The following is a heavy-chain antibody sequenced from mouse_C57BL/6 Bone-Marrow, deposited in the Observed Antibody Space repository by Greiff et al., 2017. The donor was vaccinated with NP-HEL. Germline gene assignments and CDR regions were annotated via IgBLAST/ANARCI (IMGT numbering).Heavy chain of an antibody. CDR1: GYSITSGYY. CDR3: ASVYYYGSSLAWFAY. Sequence: ESGPGLVKPSQSLSLTCSVTGYSITSGYYWNWIRQFPGNKLEWMGYISYDGSNNYNPSLKNRISITRDTSKNQFFLKLNSVTTEDTATYYCASVYYYGSSLAWFAYWGQGTLVTVSA. J-gene: IGHJ3*01. CDR2: ISYDGSN. D-gene: IGHD1-1*01. V-gene: IGHV3-6*01.